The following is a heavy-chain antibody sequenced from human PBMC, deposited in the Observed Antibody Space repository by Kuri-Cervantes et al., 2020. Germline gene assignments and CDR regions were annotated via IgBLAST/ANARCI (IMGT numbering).Heavy chain of an antibody. J-gene: IGHJ5*02. CDR1: GFTFSSYG. CDR3: ARDLMRFGELLYDNWFDP. V-gene: IGHV3-33*01. D-gene: IGHD3-10*01. Sequence: GGSLRLSCAASGFTFSSYGMHWVRQAPGKGLEWVAVIWYDGSNKYYADSVKGRFTISRDNSKNKLYLQMNSLRAEDTAVYYCARDLMRFGELLYDNWFDPWGQGTLVTVSS. CDR2: IWYDGSNK.